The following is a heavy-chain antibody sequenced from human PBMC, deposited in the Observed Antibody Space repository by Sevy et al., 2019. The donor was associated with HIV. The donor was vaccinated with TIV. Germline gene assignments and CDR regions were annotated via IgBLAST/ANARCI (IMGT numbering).Heavy chain of an antibody. D-gene: IGHD6-19*01. Sequence: GGSLRLSCAASGFTFSSYWMSWVRLAPGKGLEWVANINQDGSEKYYVDSVKGRFTISRDNAKNSLYLQMNSLRAEDTAVYYSARGPLQWLDPVDNWGQGTLVTVSS. J-gene: IGHJ4*02. V-gene: IGHV3-7*01. CDR1: GFTFSSYW. CDR3: ARGPLQWLDPVDN. CDR2: INQDGSEK.